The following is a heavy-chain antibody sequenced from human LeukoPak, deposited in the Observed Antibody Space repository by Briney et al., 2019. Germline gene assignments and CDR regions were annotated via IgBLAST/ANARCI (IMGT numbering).Heavy chain of an antibody. D-gene: IGHD3-16*01. CDR3: AKWDAYIES. CDR1: GFTFSIYW. Sequence: QPGGSLRLSCAASGFTFSIYWMYWVRQAPGKGLVWVSRINFDGSSTSYADSVKGRFTISRDNAKNTLYLQMNSLRAEDTAVYYCAKWDAYIESWGQGTLVTVSS. CDR2: INFDGSST. J-gene: IGHJ5*02. V-gene: IGHV3-74*01.